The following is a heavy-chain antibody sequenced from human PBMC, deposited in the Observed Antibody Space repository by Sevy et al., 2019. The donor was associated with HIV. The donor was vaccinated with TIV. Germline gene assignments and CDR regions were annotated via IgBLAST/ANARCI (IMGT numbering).Heavy chain of an antibody. J-gene: IGHJ4*02. Sequence: GGSLRLSCAASGFTFSIYTMNWVRQAPGKGLEWVSSISSSSTYIYYVDSVRGRFTISRDNAKNSLYLQMHSLRAEDTAVYYCASGSLDSTGYPFDYWGQGTLVTVSS. CDR1: GFTFSIYT. CDR2: ISSSSTYI. D-gene: IGHD3-22*01. V-gene: IGHV3-21*01. CDR3: ASGSLDSTGYPFDY.